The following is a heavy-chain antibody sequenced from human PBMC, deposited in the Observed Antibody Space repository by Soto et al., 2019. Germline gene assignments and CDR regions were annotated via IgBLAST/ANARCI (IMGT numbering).Heavy chain of an antibody. CDR3: ARHRVYSYPYYYYGMDV. V-gene: IGHV4-31*03. D-gene: IGHD5-18*01. Sequence: PSETLSLTCTVSGGSISSGGYYWSWIRQHPGKGLEWIGYIYYSGSTYYNPSLKSRVTISVDTSKNQFSLKLSSVTAADTAVYYCARHRVYSYPYYYYGMDVWGQGTTVTVSS. J-gene: IGHJ6*02. CDR2: IYYSGST. CDR1: GGSISSGGYY.